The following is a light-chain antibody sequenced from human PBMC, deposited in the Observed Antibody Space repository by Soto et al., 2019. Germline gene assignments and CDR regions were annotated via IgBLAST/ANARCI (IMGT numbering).Light chain of an antibody. V-gene: IGKV3-20*01. J-gene: IGKJ1*01. Sequence: EIVLTQSPGTLSLSPGERATLSCRASQSVSSSYLAWCQQKPGQAPRLLIYGAYSRATGIPVRFCGSGSGTDFTLNISRLEAEDFAVYYCQQDGSSPWTFGQGTKVEIK. CDR3: QQDGSSPWT. CDR2: GAY. CDR1: QSVSSSY.